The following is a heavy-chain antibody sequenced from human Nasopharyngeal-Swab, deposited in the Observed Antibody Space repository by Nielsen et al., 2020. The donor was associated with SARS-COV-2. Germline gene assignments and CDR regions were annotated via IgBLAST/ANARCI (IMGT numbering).Heavy chain of an antibody. J-gene: IGHJ6*02. CDR1: GFTFNNYN. V-gene: IGHV3-21*01. Sequence: GESLTISCAASGFTFNNYNFNWVRQAPGKGLEWVSSISSSSSYIYYADSVKGRGTISRDNAKNSLYRQMNSLRAEDTAVYYCARDGLDYDFWSAYFMDVWGQGTTVTVSS. CDR2: ISSSSSYI. CDR3: ARDGLDYDFWSAYFMDV. D-gene: IGHD3-3*01.